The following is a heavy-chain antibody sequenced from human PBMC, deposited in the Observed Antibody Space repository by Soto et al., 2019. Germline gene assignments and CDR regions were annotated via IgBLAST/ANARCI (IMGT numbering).Heavy chain of an antibody. CDR3: ARDSSSWYHDAFDI. CDR2: ISSSSSTI. CDR1: GFTFSSYS. D-gene: IGHD6-13*01. V-gene: IGHV3-48*02. Sequence: EVQLVESGGGLVQPGGSLRLSCAASGFTFSSYSMNWVRQAPGKGLEWVSYISSSSSTIYYAASVKGRFTISRDNAKSSLYLQMNSLRDEDTAVYYCARDSSSWYHDAFDIWGQGTMVTVSS. J-gene: IGHJ3*02.